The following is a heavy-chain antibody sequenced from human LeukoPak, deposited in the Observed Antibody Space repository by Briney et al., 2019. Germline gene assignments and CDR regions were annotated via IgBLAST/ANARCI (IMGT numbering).Heavy chain of an antibody. Sequence: GGSLRLSCAVSGFTFSSCAMHWVRQAPGKGLEWVAVISYDGSNKYYADSVKGRFPISRDNSKNTLYLQMNSLSAEDTAVYYCARPYYGFGVVIRPDYWGQGPLVTVSS. CDR3: ARPYYGFGVVIRPDY. V-gene: IGHV3-30*04. J-gene: IGHJ4*02. CDR2: ISYDGSNK. CDR1: GFTFSSCA. D-gene: IGHD3-3*01.